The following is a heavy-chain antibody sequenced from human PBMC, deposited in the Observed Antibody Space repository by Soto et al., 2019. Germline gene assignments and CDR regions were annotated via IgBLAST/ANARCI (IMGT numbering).Heavy chain of an antibody. CDR1: GGSISSYY. CDR2: IYYSGST. V-gene: IGHV4-59*01. D-gene: IGHD2-15*01. CDR3: ARARDCSGGSCYSYYFDY. J-gene: IGHJ4*02. Sequence: QVQLQESGPGLVKPSETLSLTCTVSGGSISSYYWSWIRQPPGKGLEWFGYIYYSGSTNYNPSLKRRVTISVDTSKNQFSLQLSSVTAADTAVYYCARARDCSGGSCYSYYFDYWGQGTLVTVSS.